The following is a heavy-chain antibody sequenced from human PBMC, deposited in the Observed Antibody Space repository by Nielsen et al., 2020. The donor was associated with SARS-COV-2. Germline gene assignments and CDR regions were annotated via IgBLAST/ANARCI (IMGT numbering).Heavy chain of an antibody. D-gene: IGHD5-18*01. V-gene: IGHV3-9*01. CDR2: ISWNSNSI. J-gene: IGHJ4*02. CDR1: GFTFDDYA. CDR3: AKEHRIQLWLSSNFDY. Sequence: SLKISCAASGFTFDDYALHWVRQAPGKGLEWVSGISWNSNSIAYADSVKGRFTISRDNAKNSLYLQMNSLRAEDTALYHCAKEHRIQLWLSSNFDYWGQGTLVTVSS.